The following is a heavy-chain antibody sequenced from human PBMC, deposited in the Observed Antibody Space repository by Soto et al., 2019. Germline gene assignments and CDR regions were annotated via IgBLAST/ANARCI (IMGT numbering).Heavy chain of an antibody. CDR1: GFTFSRYW. Sequence: PGGSLRLSCAASGFTFSRYWMYWVRQAPGKGLVCVSRINGDGSSTTYADSVTGRFTISRDNADNTVYLQMNSLRAEDTGLYYCVSLSGPSRLCYDAIWGPGTLVTVSS. CDR2: INGDGSST. CDR3: VSLSGPSRLCYDAI. V-gene: IGHV3-74*01. J-gene: IGHJ1*01. D-gene: IGHD2-15*01.